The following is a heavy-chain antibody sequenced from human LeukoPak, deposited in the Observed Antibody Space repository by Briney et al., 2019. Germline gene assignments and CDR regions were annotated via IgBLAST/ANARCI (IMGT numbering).Heavy chain of an antibody. V-gene: IGHV3-23*01. CDR3: ARDYGDYAFDY. CDR1: GFTFSNYA. Sequence: QAGGSLRLSCAASGFTFSNYAMSWVRQTPGKGLEWVSVISYSGGNTYYADSVKGRFTISRDNSKNTLYLQMSSLRAEDTAVYYCARDYGDYAFDYWGQGTLVTVSS. D-gene: IGHD4-17*01. CDR2: ISYSGGNT. J-gene: IGHJ4*02.